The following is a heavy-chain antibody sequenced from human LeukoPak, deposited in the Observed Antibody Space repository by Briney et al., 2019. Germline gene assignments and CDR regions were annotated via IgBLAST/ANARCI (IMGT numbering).Heavy chain of an antibody. Sequence: SETLSLTCTVSGGSISSHYWSWIRQPPGKGLEWIGYIYYSGSPNYNPSLKSRVTISVDTSKNQFSLKLSSVTAADTAVYYCARVPTYYYDSSGYSDAFDIWGQGTMVTVSS. V-gene: IGHV4-59*11. CDR2: IYYSGSP. J-gene: IGHJ3*02. CDR3: ARVPTYYYDSSGYSDAFDI. D-gene: IGHD3-22*01. CDR1: GGSISSHY.